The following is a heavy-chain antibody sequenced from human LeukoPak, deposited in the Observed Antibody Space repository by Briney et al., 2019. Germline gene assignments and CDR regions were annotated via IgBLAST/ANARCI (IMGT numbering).Heavy chain of an antibody. V-gene: IGHV4-39*07. Sequence: SETLSLTCTVSGGSISSSSYYWGWIRQPPGKGLAWIGTIYYSGSTYYNPSLKSRVTISVDTSKNQFSLKLNSVTAADTAVYYCARDTMVRDSVVYWGQGTLVTVSS. CDR1: GGSISSSSYY. D-gene: IGHD3-10*01. CDR2: IYYSGST. CDR3: ARDTMVRDSVVY. J-gene: IGHJ4*02.